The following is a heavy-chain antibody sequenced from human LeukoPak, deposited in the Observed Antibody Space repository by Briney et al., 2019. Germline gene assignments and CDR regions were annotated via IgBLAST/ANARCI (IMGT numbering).Heavy chain of an antibody. V-gene: IGHV4-4*07. CDR2: IHSGGTT. CDR3: ARDNGSGYTKGYEHYYYYLDV. Sequence: SETLSLTCTVSGDSITDDYYTWIRQPAGKGLEWIGRIHSGGTTNYNPSLMSRVTLSIDKSKKHISLRLTSVTAADTALYYCARDNGSGYTKGYEHYYYYLDVWGKGTTVAVSS. J-gene: IGHJ6*03. D-gene: IGHD3-3*02. CDR1: GDSITDDY.